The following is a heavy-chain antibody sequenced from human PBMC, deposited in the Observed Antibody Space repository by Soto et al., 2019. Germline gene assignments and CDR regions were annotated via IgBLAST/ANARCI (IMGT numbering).Heavy chain of an antibody. CDR3: ARVGMVVPAAIGPYYFDY. V-gene: IGHV4-59*01. J-gene: IGHJ4*02. Sequence: SETLSLTCTVSGGSISSYYWSWIRQPPGKGLEWIGYIYYSGSTNYNPSLKSRVTISVDTSKNQFSLKLSSVTAADTAVYYCARVGMVVPAAIGPYYFDYWGQGTLVTVS. CDR2: IYYSGST. D-gene: IGHD2-2*02. CDR1: GGSISSYY.